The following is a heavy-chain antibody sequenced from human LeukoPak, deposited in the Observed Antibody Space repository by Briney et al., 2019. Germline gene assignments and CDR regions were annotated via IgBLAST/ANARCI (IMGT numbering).Heavy chain of an antibody. CDR1: GGTFSSYA. D-gene: IGHD3-10*01. CDR2: IIPIFGTA. V-gene: IGHV1-69*01. J-gene: IGHJ4*02. CDR3: ARMAVMVRGVVELYY. Sequence: AASVKVSCKASGGTFSSYAISWVRQAPGQGLEWMGGIIPIFGTANYAQKFQGRVTITADESTSTAYMELRRLRSEDSAAYYCARMAVMVRGVVELYYGGQGTLATVSA.